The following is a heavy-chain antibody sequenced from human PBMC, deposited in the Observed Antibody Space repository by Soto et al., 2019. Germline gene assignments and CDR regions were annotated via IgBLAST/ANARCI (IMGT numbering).Heavy chain of an antibody. CDR1: GYTLTNYA. J-gene: IGHJ4*02. D-gene: IGHD3-10*01. V-gene: IGHV1-3*01. CDR3: ATSGGGEDFDY. Sequence: ASVTVSCKASGYTLTNYAMHWVRQAPGQRLEWLGWINGGNGNTKYSQKLQGRVTISRDTSASTAYMEMSSLRSEDTAVYYCATSGGGEDFDYWGQGTLVTVSS. CDR2: INGGNGNT.